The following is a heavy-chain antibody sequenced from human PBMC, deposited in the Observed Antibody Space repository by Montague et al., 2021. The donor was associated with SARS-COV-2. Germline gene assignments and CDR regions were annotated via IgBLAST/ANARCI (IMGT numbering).Heavy chain of an antibody. CDR3: ARHGIPGYGPFDS. J-gene: IGHJ4*02. D-gene: IGHD5-12*01. Sequence: SETLSLTCSVSGDSISSSSYFWGWIRQPPGKGLEWIGSIYYSGSTFYNPSLKSRVTISVDTSKKQFSLKLTSVTAADTALYFCARHGIPGYGPFDSWGQGTLVAVSS. CDR1: GDSISSSSYF. CDR2: IYYSGST. V-gene: IGHV4-39*01.